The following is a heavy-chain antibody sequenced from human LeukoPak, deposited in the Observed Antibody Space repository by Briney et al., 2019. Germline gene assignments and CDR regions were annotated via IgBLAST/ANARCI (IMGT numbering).Heavy chain of an antibody. CDR3: ATRVYYYDSSGYYAS. D-gene: IGHD3-22*01. CDR2: IYYSGST. Sequence: SETLSLTCTVSGGSISNYYWTWIRQPPGKGLEWIGYIYYSGSTNYNPSLKSRVTISVDTSKNRFSLKLSSVTAADTAVFYCATRVYYYDSSGYYASWGQGTLVTVSS. J-gene: IGHJ4*02. V-gene: IGHV4-59*12. CDR1: GGSISNYY.